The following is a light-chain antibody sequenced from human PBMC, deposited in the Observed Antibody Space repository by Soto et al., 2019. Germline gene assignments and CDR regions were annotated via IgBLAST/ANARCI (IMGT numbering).Light chain of an antibody. J-gene: IGLJ2*01. V-gene: IGLV2-14*03. CDR3: SSYTSTSNVI. Sequence: QSALTQPASVSGSPGQSITISCTGTSRDVGNYNYVSRYQHHPGKAPKLLIYDVNNRPSGISNRFSGSKSDNTASLTIFGLQAEDEADYYCSSYTSTSNVIFGGGTQLTVL. CDR2: DVN. CDR1: SRDVGNYNY.